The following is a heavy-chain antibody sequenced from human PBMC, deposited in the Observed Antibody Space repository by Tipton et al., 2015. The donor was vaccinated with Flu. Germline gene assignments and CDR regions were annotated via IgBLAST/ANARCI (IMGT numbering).Heavy chain of an antibody. Sequence: QLVQSGAEVKPPGASVKVSCKTSGYTFKTYGISWVRQAPGQGLEWMGWISPYTGNSNNAQKFRGRVTMTTDTSTSTAYLEMRNLRLDDTAVYYCARDMPQGVVVIPPAKRFDHWGQGTLVSVSS. CDR2: ISPYTGNS. CDR3: ARDMPQGVVVIPPAKRFDH. CDR1: GYTFKTYG. D-gene: IGHD2-2*01. J-gene: IGHJ4*02. V-gene: IGHV1-18*01.